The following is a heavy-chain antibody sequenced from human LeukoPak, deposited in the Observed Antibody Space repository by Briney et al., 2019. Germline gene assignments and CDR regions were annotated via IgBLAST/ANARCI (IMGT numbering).Heavy chain of an antibody. D-gene: IGHD1-26*01. CDR3: ARDFSVGVGATRNDAFDI. CDR1: GGTFSSYA. Sequence: GASVKVSCKASGGTFSSYAISWVRQAPGQGLEWMGGIIPIFGTANYAQKFQGRVTITADESTSTAYMELSSLRSEDTAVYYCARDFSVGVGATRNDAFDIWGQGTMVTVSS. V-gene: IGHV1-69*13. J-gene: IGHJ3*02. CDR2: IIPIFGTA.